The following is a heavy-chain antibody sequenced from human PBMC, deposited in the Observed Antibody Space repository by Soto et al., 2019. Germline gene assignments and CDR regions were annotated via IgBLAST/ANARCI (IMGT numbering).Heavy chain of an antibody. Sequence: PGGSLRLSCAASGFTFSTYAMAWVRQAPGKGLEWVSGVSASGLNTDYADPVKGRFTISRDNAKNTMHLQMNSLRAEDTAVYYCARVPDCSSSGCYSYFDIWGQGTLVTVSS. J-gene: IGHJ4*02. CDR2: VSASGLNT. CDR3: ARVPDCSSSGCYSYFDI. V-gene: IGHV3-23*01. D-gene: IGHD2-2*01. CDR1: GFTFSTYA.